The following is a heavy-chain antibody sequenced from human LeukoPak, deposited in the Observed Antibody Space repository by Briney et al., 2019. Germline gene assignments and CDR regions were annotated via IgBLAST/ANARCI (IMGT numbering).Heavy chain of an antibody. CDR1: GFTFSSYA. D-gene: IGHD6-6*01. CDR3: ARDRYSSSSGGAFDY. CDR2: ISYDGSNK. J-gene: IGHJ4*02. V-gene: IGHV3-30*04. Sequence: PGGSLRLSCAASGFTFSSYAMHWVRQAPGKGLEWVAVISYDGSNKYYADSVKGRFTISRDNSKNTLYLQMNSLRAEDTAVYYCARDRYSSSSGGAFDYWGQGTLATVSS.